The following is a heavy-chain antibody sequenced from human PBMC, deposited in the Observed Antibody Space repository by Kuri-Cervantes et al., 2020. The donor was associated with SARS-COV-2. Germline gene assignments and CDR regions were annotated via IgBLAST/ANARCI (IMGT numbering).Heavy chain of an antibody. CDR2: ISGSGGST. CDR1: GFTFSSYA. D-gene: IGHD6-13*01. J-gene: IGHJ4*02. Sequence: GESLKISCAASGFTFSSYAMGWVRQAPGKGLEWVSAISGSGGSTYYADSVKGRFTISRDNSKNTLYLQMNSLRAEDTAVYYCAKAVRRIAAARYDFDYWGQGTLVTSPQ. CDR3: AKAVRRIAAARYDFDY. V-gene: IGHV3-23*01.